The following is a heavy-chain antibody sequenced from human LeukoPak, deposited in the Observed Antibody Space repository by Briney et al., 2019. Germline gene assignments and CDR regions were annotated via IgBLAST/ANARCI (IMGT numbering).Heavy chain of an antibody. CDR1: GFTFSNYA. J-gene: IGHJ4*02. Sequence: GASLRLSCAASGFTFSNYAMSGVPQAPGRGLEWVSAILGSCGSTYYADSVKSRFTVSRDNSKSTLYLRMNSLRAEDTALYYCAKWGDYDVLSGYYVPDYWGQGTLVTVSS. D-gene: IGHD3-3*01. CDR2: ILGSCGST. V-gene: IGHV3-23*01. CDR3: AKWGDYDVLSGYYVPDY.